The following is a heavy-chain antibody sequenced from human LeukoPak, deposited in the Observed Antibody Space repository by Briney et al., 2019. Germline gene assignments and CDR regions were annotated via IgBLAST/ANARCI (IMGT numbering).Heavy chain of an antibody. J-gene: IGHJ6*03. D-gene: IGHD5-18*01. V-gene: IGHV4-61*02. CDR1: GGSISSGSYY. Sequence: KTSETLSLTCTVSGGSISSGSYYWSWIRQPAGKGLEWIGRIYTSGSTNYNPSLKSRVTISVDTSKNQFSLKLSSVTAADTAVYYCASQDTAMVRGYYYMDVWGKGTTVTISS. CDR2: IYTSGST. CDR3: ASQDTAMVRGYYYMDV.